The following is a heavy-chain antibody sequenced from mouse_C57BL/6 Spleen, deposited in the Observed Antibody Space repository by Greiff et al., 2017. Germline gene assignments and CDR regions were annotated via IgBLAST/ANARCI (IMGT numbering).Heavy chain of an antibody. CDR3: ARGDSSEEFAY. Sequence: VKLQQPGAELVRPGSSVKLSCKASGYTFTSYWMDWVKQRPGQGLEWIGNIYPSDSETHYNQKFKDKATLTVDKSSSTAYMQRSRLTSEDSAVYYCARGDSSEEFAYWGQGTLVTVSA. CDR1: GYTFTSYW. V-gene: IGHV1-61*01. CDR2: IYPSDSET. D-gene: IGHD3-2*02. J-gene: IGHJ3*01.